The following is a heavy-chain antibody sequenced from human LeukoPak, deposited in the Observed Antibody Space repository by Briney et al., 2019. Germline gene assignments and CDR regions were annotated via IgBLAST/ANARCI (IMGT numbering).Heavy chain of an antibody. CDR3: ARDLGINTGWYGFDS. CDR1: GGSINVDYITDY. V-gene: IGHV4-4*07. Sequence: PSETLSLTCNVSGGSINVDYITDYWSWIRQPAGKGLEWIGHIHASEITPYNPSFRGRVTVSLDKSKNQVSLHLASVTAADTAVYYCARDLGINTGWYGFDSWGLGILVTVSS. D-gene: IGHD6-19*01. CDR2: IHASEIT. J-gene: IGHJ4*02.